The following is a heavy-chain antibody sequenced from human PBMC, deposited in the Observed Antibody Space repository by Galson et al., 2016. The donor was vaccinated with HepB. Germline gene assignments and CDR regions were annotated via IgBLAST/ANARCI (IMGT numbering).Heavy chain of an antibody. Sequence: SETLSLTCTVSGGSISNYSWNWIRQPPGKGLEWIGYMSYSGSINYNPSLKSRVTLSGDTSKNQFSLKLRSVTTADTAVYYCARGYDSSGYYYGSDAFDLWGLGTMVTVSS. D-gene: IGHD3-22*01. J-gene: IGHJ3*01. CDR2: MSYSGSI. CDR1: GGSISNYS. V-gene: IGHV4-59*01. CDR3: ARGYDSSGYYYGSDAFDL.